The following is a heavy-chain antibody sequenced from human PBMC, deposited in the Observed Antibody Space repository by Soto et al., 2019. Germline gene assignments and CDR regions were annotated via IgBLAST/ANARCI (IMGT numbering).Heavy chain of an antibody. J-gene: IGHJ4*02. CDR3: VIYGGNSVYFGY. V-gene: IGHV4-30-4*01. Sequence: QVQLQASGPGLVKPSQTLSLTCTVSGGSISSGDYYWSWIREPPGKGLEWIGYIYYSGRTYHHPSSKSRATIAVHTSKNQFSLKLSSVTAADTAVEYCVIYGGNSVYFGYWGQGTLVTVAA. D-gene: IGHD4-17*01. CDR2: IYYSGRT. CDR1: GGSISSGDYY.